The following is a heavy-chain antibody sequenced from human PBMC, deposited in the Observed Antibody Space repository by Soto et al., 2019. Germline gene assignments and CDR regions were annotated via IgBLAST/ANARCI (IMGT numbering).Heavy chain of an antibody. D-gene: IGHD1-1*01. CDR3: AKSRDAYNFYFYYGMDV. CDR1: GFTFSHAW. J-gene: IGHJ6*02. V-gene: IGHV3-15*01. Sequence: PGGSLRLSCAASGFTFSHAWMSWVRQAPGKGLEWVGRIKSKTDGGTTDYAAPVKGRFTISRDDSKNTLYLQVSSLRAEDTAVYYCAKSRDAYNFYFYYGMDVWGQGTSVTVSS. CDR2: IKSKTDGGTT.